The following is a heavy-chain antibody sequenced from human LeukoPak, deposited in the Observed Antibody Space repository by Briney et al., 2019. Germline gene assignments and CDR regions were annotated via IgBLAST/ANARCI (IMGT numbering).Heavy chain of an antibody. V-gene: IGHV4-59*11. CDR2: IYNSGST. J-gene: IGHJ4*02. Sequence: PSETLSLTCTVSGASISSHYWNWIRQPPGKGLEWIGYIYNSGSTNYNPSLKSRVTISVDTSKTQFSLKLTSVTAADTAVYYCARSHDTSGYYQQFDYWGQGTLVSVSS. CDR3: ARSHDTSGYYQQFDY. CDR1: GASISSHY. D-gene: IGHD3-22*01.